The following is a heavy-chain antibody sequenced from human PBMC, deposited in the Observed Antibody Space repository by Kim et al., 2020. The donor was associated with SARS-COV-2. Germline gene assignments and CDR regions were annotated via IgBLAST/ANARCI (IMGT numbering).Heavy chain of an antibody. J-gene: IGHJ4*02. CDR1: GFTFSSYA. Sequence: GGSLRLSCAASGFTFSSYAMSWVRQAPGKGLEWVSAISGSGGSTYYADSVKGRFTISRDNSKNTLYLQMNSLRAEDTAVYYCAKGNYLTIFGVGFNLLDYWGQGTLVTVSS. CDR2: ISGSGGST. D-gene: IGHD3-3*01. CDR3: AKGNYLTIFGVGFNLLDY. V-gene: IGHV3-23*01.